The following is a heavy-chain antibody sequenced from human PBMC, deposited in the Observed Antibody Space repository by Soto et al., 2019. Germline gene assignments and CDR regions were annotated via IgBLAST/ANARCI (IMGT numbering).Heavy chain of an antibody. J-gene: IGHJ6*03. CDR2: ISGSGGST. CDR1: GFTFSSYA. CDR3: AKGGYYNGYYYYLDV. Sequence: GGSLRLSCAASGFTFSSYAMSWVRQAPGKGLEWVSAISGSGGSTYYADSVKGRFTISRDNSKNTLYLQMNSLRAEDTAVYYCAKGGYYNGYYYYLDVWGKGTTVTVSS. V-gene: IGHV3-23*01. D-gene: IGHD3-3*01.